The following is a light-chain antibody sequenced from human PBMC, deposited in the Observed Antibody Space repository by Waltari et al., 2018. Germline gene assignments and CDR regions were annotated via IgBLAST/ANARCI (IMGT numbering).Light chain of an antibody. J-gene: IGLJ1*01. V-gene: IGLV3-21*03. CDR2: DDS. Sequence: SYVLTQPASVSVAPGKTARIHCEGNHIGGKTAHWYQLRPGQAPVLVVHDDSDRPSGIPERFSGSNSGNTATLTISGVEVGDEGDYYCQVWEGSSDHYVFGTGTAVSV. CDR1: HIGGKT. CDR3: QVWEGSSDHYV.